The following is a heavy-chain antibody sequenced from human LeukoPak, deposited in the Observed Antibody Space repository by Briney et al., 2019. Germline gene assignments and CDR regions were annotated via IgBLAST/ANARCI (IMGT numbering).Heavy chain of an antibody. CDR1: GGTFSSYA. CDR3: ASIAAAGTGDAFDI. D-gene: IGHD6-13*01. CDR2: IIPIFGTA. V-gene: IGHV1-69*05. J-gene: IGHJ3*02. Sequence: SVKVSCKASGGTFSSYAISWVRQAPGQGLEWMGRIIPIFGTANYAQKFQGRVTITTDESTSTAYMELSSLRSEDTAVYYCASIAAAGTGDAFDIWGQGTMVTVSS.